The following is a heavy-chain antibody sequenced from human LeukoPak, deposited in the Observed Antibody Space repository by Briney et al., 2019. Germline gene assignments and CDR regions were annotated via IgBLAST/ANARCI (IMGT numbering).Heavy chain of an antibody. CDR3: ARGLDYVDV. V-gene: IGHV4-34*01. CDR2: IYQTGNA. D-gene: IGHD1-1*01. J-gene: IGHJ6*03. CDR1: SGSFGGYY. Sequence: SETLSLTCDVYSGSFGGYYWSWIRQPPGKELEWIGRIYQTGNADYKPSLKSRVTISVDTTNNQFSLRLSSVTAADTAVYYCARGLDYVDVWGKGITVSVSS.